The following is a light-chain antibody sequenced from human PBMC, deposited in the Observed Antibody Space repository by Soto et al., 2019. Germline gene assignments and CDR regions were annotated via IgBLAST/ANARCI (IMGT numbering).Light chain of an antibody. V-gene: IGLV2-14*01. CDR1: SSDVGGYNY. CDR2: DVS. CDR3: SSYTSSSTLK. J-gene: IGLJ2*01. Sequence: QSALTQPASVSGSPGQSITISCTGTSSDVGGYNYVSWYQQHPGKAPKLMIYDVSNRPSGVSNRFFGSKSGNTASLTISGLQAEDEADYYCSSYTSSSTLKIGGGTKVTVL.